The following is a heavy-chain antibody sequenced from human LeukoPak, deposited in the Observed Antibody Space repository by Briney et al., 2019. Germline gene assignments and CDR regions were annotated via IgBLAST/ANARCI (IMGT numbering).Heavy chain of an antibody. J-gene: IGHJ4*02. CDR3: AKVYDILTGYYNPFDY. V-gene: IGHV3-53*01. D-gene: IGHD3-9*01. Sequence: GGSLRLSCAASGFTVSSNYMSWVRQAPGKGLEWVSVIYSGGSTYYADSVKGRFTISRDNSKNTLYLQMNSLRAEDTAVYYCAKVYDILTGYYNPFDYWGQGTLVTVSS. CDR2: IYSGGST. CDR1: GFTVSSNY.